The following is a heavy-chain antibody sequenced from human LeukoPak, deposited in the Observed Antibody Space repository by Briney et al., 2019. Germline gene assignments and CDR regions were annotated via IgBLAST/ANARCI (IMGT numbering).Heavy chain of an antibody. D-gene: IGHD7-27*01. J-gene: IGHJ4*02. Sequence: GGSLRLSCAASGFTFSSYDMHWVRQATGKGLEWVSAIGTAGDTYYPGSVKGRFTISRENAKNSLYLQMNSLRAGDTAVYYCARGFAGDAPDYWGQGTLVTVSS. V-gene: IGHV3-13*01. CDR2: IGTAGDT. CDR3: ARGFAGDAPDY. CDR1: GFTFSSYD.